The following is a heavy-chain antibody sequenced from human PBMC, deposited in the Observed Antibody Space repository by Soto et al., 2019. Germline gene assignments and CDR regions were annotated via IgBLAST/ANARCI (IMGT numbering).Heavy chain of an antibody. CDR2: MNPNTGNS. J-gene: IGHJ4*02. CDR3: ARRAETNGWNGFGADKYYFDF. V-gene: IGHV1-8*01. D-gene: IGHD1-1*01. CDR1: GYTFTSYD. Sequence: ASVKVSCKASGYTFTSYDIYWVRQATGQGLEWMGWMNPNTGNSGYAQKFQGRVTVTSDTSINTVHMELSSLRSEDTAVYYCARRAETNGWNGFGADKYYFDFWGQGTMVTVSS.